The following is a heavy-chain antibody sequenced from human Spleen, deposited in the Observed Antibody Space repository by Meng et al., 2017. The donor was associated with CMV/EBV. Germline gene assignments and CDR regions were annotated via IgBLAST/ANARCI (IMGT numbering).Heavy chain of an antibody. J-gene: IGHJ4*02. CDR1: GGSFSGYY. D-gene: IGHD1-7*01. CDR3: ARGGGKDWNYAGFDY. V-gene: IGHV4-34*01. Sequence: SETLSLTCAVYGGSFSGYYWSWIRQPPGKGLEWIGEINHSGSTNYNPSLKSRVTISVDTSKNQFSLKLSSVTAADTAVYYCARGGGKDWNYAGFDYWGQGTLVTVSS. CDR2: INHSGST.